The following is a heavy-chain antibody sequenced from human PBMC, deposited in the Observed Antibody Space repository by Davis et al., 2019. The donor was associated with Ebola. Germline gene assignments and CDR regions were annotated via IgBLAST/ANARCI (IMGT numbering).Heavy chain of an antibody. CDR1: GYTFTSYY. Sequence: AASVKVFCKASGYTFTSYYMHWVRQAPGQGLEWMGIINPSGGSTSYAQKFQGRVTMTRDTSTSTVYMELSSLRSEDTAVYYCARDLIVVVIAIPEGDGMDVWGQGTTVTVSS. CDR3: ARDLIVVVIAIPEGDGMDV. V-gene: IGHV1-46*01. J-gene: IGHJ6*02. CDR2: INPSGGST. D-gene: IGHD2-21*01.